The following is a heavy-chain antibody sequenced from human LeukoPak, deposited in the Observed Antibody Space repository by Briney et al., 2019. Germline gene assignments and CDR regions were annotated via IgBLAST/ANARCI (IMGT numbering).Heavy chain of an antibody. Sequence: GVSLRLSCAASGFTVSSNYMSWVRQARGKGLEWASVIYSGGSTYYADSVKGRFTISRDNSKNTLYLQMNSLRAEDTAVYYCARVYKWLVLTFYYYYMDVWGKGTTVTVSS. D-gene: IGHD6-19*01. CDR1: GFTVSSNY. V-gene: IGHV3-53*01. CDR3: ARVYKWLVLTFYYYYMDV. J-gene: IGHJ6*03. CDR2: IYSGGST.